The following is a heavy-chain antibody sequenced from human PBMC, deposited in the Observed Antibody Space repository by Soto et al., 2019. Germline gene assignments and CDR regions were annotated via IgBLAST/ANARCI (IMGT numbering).Heavy chain of an antibody. CDR2: IYYSGST. V-gene: IGHV4-59*01. CDR1: GGSISSYY. D-gene: IGHD3-9*01. J-gene: IGHJ3*02. Sequence: SETLSLTCTVSGGSISSYYLSWIRQPPGKGLEWIGYIYYSGSTNYNPSLKSRVTISVDTSKNQFSLKLSSVTAADTAVYYCARALILTGYYIHDAFDIWGQGTMVTVSS. CDR3: ARALILTGYYIHDAFDI.